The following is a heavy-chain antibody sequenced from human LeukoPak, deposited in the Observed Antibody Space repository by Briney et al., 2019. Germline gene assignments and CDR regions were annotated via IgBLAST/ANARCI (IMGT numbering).Heavy chain of an antibody. V-gene: IGHV3-30*01. CDR2: ISYDGSNK. J-gene: IGHJ3*02. D-gene: IGHD6-13*01. CDR1: GFTFSSYA. CDR3: ARDRDSSSWYQRDAFDI. Sequence: GGSLRLSCAASGFTFSSYAMHWVRQAPGKGLGWVAVISYDGSNKYYADSVKGRFTISRDNSKNTLYLQMNSLRAEDTAVYYCARDRDSSSWYQRDAFDIWGQGTMVTVSS.